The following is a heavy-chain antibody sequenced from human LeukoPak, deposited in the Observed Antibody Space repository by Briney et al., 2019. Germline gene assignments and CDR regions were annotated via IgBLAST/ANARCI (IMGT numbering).Heavy chain of an antibody. CDR3: ASLKNYYDSSGYLVTDAFDI. D-gene: IGHD3-22*01. V-gene: IGHV1-18*01. Sequence: ASVKVSCKASGYTFTIYGISWVRQAPGQGLEWMGWISGYNGNTNYAQKLQGRVTITTDTSTSTAYMELRSLKSDDTAVYYCASLKNYYDSSGYLVTDAFDIWGQGTMVTVSS. CDR2: ISGYNGNT. J-gene: IGHJ3*02. CDR1: GYTFTIYG.